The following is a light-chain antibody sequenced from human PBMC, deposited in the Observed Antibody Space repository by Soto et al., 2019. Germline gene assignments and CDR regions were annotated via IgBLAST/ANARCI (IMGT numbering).Light chain of an antibody. CDR3: SSYAGSNNWAV. Sequence: QSALTQPPSASGSPGQSVTISCTGTSSDVGGYNYVSWYQHHPGKAPKLMIYEVSKRPSGVPDRFSGSKSGNTASLTVSGLQAEDEAEYYCSSYAGSNNWAVVGGGTKVTVL. V-gene: IGLV2-8*01. J-gene: IGLJ2*01. CDR2: EVS. CDR1: SSDVGGYNY.